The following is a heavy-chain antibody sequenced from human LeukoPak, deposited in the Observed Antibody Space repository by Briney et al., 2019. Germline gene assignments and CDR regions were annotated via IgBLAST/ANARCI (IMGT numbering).Heavy chain of an antibody. CDR2: IYPGDSDT. V-gene: IGHV5-51*01. CDR1: GYGFTSYW. J-gene: IGHJ3*02. D-gene: IGHD3-10*01. Sequence: GESLKISCKGSGYGFTSYWIGWVRQMPGKGLEWMGIIYPGDSDTRYSPSFQGQVTISADKSISTAYLQWSSLKASDTAMYYCARAPHYYGSGSYYNEGAFDIWGQGTMVTVSS. CDR3: ARAPHYYGSGSYYNEGAFDI.